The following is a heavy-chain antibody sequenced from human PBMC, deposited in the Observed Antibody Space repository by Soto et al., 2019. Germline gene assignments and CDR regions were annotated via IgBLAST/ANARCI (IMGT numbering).Heavy chain of an antibody. Sequence: EVQLVESGGGLVQPGGSLRLSCAASGFTVSSNYMSWVRQAPGKGLEWVSVIYSGGSTYYADSVKGRFTISRDNSKNTLYLQMNSLRAEDTAVYYCARTDIVVVPAGDWYFDLWGRGTLVTVSP. D-gene: IGHD2-2*01. CDR1: GFTVSSNY. V-gene: IGHV3-66*01. CDR3: ARTDIVVVPAGDWYFDL. J-gene: IGHJ2*01. CDR2: IYSGGST.